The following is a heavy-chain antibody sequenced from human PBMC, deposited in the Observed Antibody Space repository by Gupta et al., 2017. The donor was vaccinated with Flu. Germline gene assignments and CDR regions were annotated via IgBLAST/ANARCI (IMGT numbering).Heavy chain of an antibody. CDR3: FYGTGDH. CDR1: GYTFLDYY. V-gene: IGHV1-2*06. Sequence: QVQLVQSGAEVKKPGASVKVSCKAFGYTFLDYYMNWGRQAPGQGLEWMGRINPNSGGTESKQKVKVRVTMTSDASTSTDYMEVSSLRPDDTAIYYCFYGTGDHWGQGTPVPVSS. CDR2: INPNSGGT. D-gene: IGHD4-17*01. J-gene: IGHJ4*02.